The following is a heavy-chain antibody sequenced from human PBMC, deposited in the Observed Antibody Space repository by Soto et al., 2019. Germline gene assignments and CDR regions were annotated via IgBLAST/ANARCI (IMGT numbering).Heavy chain of an antibody. CDR3: ARDRGYSGYDPFDY. D-gene: IGHD5-12*01. V-gene: IGHV6-1*01. CDR1: GDSVSSNSAA. CDR2: TYYRSRWFN. J-gene: IGHJ4*02. Sequence: PSQTLSLTCXISGDSVSSNSAAWNWIRQSPSRGLEWLGRTYYRSRWFNDYALSVKSRIIINPDTSKNQFSLQLNSVTPEDTAVYYCARDRGYSGYDPFDYWGQGTLVTVSS.